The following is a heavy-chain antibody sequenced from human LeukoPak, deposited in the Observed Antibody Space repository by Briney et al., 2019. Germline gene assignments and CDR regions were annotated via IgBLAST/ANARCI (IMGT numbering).Heavy chain of an antibody. CDR2: ISSSGSYI. CDR1: GFTFSSYA. V-gene: IGHV3-21*01. J-gene: IGHJ6*03. CDR3: AKDREVYAMYYYYYMDV. Sequence: GGSLRLSCAASGFTFSSYAMSWVRQAPGKGLEWVSFISSSGSYIYYADSVKGRFTISRDNAANSLYLQMNSLRAEDTAVYYCAKDREVYAMYYYYYMDVWGKGTTVTVSS. D-gene: IGHD2-8*01.